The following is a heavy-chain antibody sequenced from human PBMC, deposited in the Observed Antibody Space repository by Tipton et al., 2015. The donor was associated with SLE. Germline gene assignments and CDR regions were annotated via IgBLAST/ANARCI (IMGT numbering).Heavy chain of an antibody. Sequence: TLSLTCAVYGGSFSGHYWTWIRQPPGKGLEWIGEINHSGSTHYNPSLKSRVAISVEMSKNQFSLKLSSVTAADTAVYYCASPFEVVTYDAFDIWGQGTMVTVSS. J-gene: IGHJ3*02. CDR2: INHSGST. D-gene: IGHD3-3*01. V-gene: IGHV4-34*01. CDR1: GGSFSGHY. CDR3: ASPFEVVTYDAFDI.